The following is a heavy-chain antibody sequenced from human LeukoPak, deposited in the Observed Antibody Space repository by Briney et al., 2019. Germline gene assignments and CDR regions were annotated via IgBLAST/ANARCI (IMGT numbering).Heavy chain of an antibody. CDR3: ARDRESESDSEGDY. V-gene: IGHV3-7*01. D-gene: IGHD4-11*01. CDR1: GFTFSRFW. J-gene: IGHJ4*02. Sequence: GGSLRLSCSASGFTFSRFWMSWVRQAPGKGLEYVALIKQGGSEIYHMDSVKGRFTISRDNATNSLYLQMNSLRVEDTALYYCARDRESESDSEGDYWGQGTLVTVSS. CDR2: IKQGGSEI.